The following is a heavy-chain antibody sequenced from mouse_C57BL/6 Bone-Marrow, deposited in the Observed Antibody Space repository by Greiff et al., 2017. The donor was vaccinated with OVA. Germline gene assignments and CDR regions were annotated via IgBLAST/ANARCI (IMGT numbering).Heavy chain of an antibody. Sequence: EVQLQQSGAELVRPGASVKLSCTASGFNIKDDYMHWVKQRPEQGLEWIGWIDPENGDTEYASKFQGKATITADTSSNTAYLPLSSLTSEDTAVYYCTGPGAMDYWGQGTSVTVSS. CDR3: TGPGAMDY. J-gene: IGHJ4*01. CDR1: GFNIKDDY. CDR2: IDPENGDT. V-gene: IGHV14-4*01.